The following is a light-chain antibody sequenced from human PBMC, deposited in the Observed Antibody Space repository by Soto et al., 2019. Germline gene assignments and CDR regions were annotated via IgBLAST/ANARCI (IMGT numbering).Light chain of an antibody. Sequence: VSTWSRGTLSLSPGERATLSCRVSQSFSSTCLAWYQQKPGQAPRLLIYGASSMATGIPDRFSGSGSGTDFILTISRLDPEDFAVYYCQQYGSSPLTFGQGTKVDI. V-gene: IGKV3-20*01. CDR3: QQYGSSPLT. J-gene: IGKJ1*01. CDR1: QSFSSTC. CDR2: GAS.